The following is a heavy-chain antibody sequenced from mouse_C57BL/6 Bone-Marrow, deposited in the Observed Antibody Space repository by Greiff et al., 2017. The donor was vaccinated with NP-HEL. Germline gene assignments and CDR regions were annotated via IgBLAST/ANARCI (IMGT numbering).Heavy chain of an antibody. D-gene: IGHD1-1*01. CDR3: ARKAYYGRSYEFAY. J-gene: IGHJ3*01. Sequence: KESCKASGYTFTTYWMQWVKQRPGQGLEWIGEIDPSDSYNNSNKKFKGKATLTVDTSSSTANMQLSSLTSEDSAVYYCARKAYYGRSYEFAYWGQGTLVTVSA. V-gene: IGHV1-50*01. CDR1: GYTFTTYW. CDR2: IDPSDSYN.